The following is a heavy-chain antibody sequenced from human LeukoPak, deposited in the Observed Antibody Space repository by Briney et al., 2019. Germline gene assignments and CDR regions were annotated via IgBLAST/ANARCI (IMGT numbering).Heavy chain of an antibody. V-gene: IGHV4-34*01. Sequence: PSETLSLTCAVYGGSFSGYYWSWIRQPPGKGLEWIGEINDSGSTNYNPSLKSRVTISVDTSKNQFSLKLSSVTAADTAVYYCVCGSGSYYNGNWFDPWGQGTLVTVSS. CDR3: VCGSGSYYNGNWFDP. CDR1: GGSFSGYY. D-gene: IGHD3-10*01. CDR2: INDSGST. J-gene: IGHJ5*02.